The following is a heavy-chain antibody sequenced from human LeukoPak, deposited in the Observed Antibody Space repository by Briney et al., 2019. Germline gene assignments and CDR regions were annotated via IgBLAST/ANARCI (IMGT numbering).Heavy chain of an antibody. CDR1: GYTFTGYY. D-gene: IGHD3-10*01. CDR3: ARDLWFGEFPFDY. CDR2: INPNSGGT. J-gene: IGHJ4*02. V-gene: IGHV1-2*02. Sequence: ASVTVSCKASGYTFTGYYMHWVRQAPGQGLEWMGWINPNSGGTNYAQKFQGRVTMTRDTSISTAYMELSRLRSDDTAVYYCARDLWFGEFPFDYWGQGTLVTVSS.